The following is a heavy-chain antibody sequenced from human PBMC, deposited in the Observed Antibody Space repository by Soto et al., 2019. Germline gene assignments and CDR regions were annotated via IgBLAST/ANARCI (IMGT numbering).Heavy chain of an antibody. Sequence: QVQLVQSGAEVKKPGSSVKVSCKVSGGTFSSFAISWVRQAPGQGLEWMGGIIPGFGTASYAQKFQGRVTITADEFTSTAYMDLSSLRSEDTAVYYGAREGGGSYSPPKDWGQGTLVTVAS. J-gene: IGHJ4*02. V-gene: IGHV1-69*01. D-gene: IGHD3-10*01. CDR1: GGTFSSFA. CDR3: AREGGGSYSPPKD. CDR2: IIPGFGTA.